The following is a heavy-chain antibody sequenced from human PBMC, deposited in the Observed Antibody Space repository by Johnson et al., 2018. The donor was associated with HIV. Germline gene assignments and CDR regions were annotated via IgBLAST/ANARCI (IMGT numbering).Heavy chain of an antibody. D-gene: IGHD5-24*01. Sequence: HVQLVESGGGLVKPGGSLRLSCAASGLTFSDYDMSWIRQAPGKGLEWVSYISSSGSTLYYADSGEGRFTISRDNSKNSLYLQMNSLRAEDTAVYYCAREGGDGYSPSAFDIWGQGTMVTVSS. CDR1: GLTFSDYD. J-gene: IGHJ3*02. V-gene: IGHV3-11*04. CDR3: AREGGDGYSPSAFDI. CDR2: ISSSGSTL.